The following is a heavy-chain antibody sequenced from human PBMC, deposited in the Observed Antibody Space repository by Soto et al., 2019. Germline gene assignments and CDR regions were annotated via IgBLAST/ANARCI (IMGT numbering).Heavy chain of an antibody. CDR3: ARSYDSSGYYYVTSFDY. V-gene: IGHV1-69*01. Sequence: LVKVSCKGAGGTLSSYAIIWVRQAHGQGLEWMGGIIPIFGTANYAQKFQGRVTITADESTSTAYMELSSLRSEDTAVYYCARSYDSSGYYYVTSFDYWGQGTLVNVS. D-gene: IGHD3-22*01. J-gene: IGHJ4*02. CDR2: IIPIFGTA. CDR1: GGTLSSYA.